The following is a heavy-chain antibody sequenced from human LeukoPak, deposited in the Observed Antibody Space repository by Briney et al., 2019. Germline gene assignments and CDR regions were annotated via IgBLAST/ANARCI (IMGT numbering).Heavy chain of an antibody. CDR1: GGSISSYY. V-gene: IGHV4-59*08. Sequence: SETLSLTCPVSGGSISSYYWSWLRQPPGKGLEWIGYIYYSGSTNYNPSLKSRVTISVDTSKNQFSLKLSSVTAADTAVYYCARGAYYDYVWGSYRSHTYYFDYWGQGTLVTVSS. CDR2: IYYSGST. D-gene: IGHD3-16*02. CDR3: ARGAYYDYVWGSYRSHTYYFDY. J-gene: IGHJ4*02.